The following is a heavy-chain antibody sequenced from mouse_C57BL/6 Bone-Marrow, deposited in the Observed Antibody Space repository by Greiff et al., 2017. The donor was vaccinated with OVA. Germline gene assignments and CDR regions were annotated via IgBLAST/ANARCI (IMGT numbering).Heavy chain of an antibody. Sequence: EVMLVESGGGLVKPGGSLKLSCAASGFTFSSYAMSWVRQTPEKRLEWVATISDGGSYTYYPDNVKGRFTISRDNAKNNLYLQMSHLKSEDTAMYYCARSKLVYYFDYWGQGTTLTVSS. CDR1: GFTFSSYA. D-gene: IGHD1-3*01. CDR2: ISDGGSYT. CDR3: ARSKLVYYFDY. V-gene: IGHV5-4*03. J-gene: IGHJ2*01.